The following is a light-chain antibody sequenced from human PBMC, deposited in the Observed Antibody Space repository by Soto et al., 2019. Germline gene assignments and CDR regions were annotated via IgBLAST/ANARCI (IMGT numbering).Light chain of an antibody. CDR3: CSYAGSYNYV. J-gene: IGLJ1*01. CDR2: DVS. Sequence: QSVLTQPRSVSGSLGQSVTISCTGTSSDVAGYNFVSWYQQHPGKAPKLMIYDVSKRPSGVPDRFSGSKSGYTASLTISGLQAEDEAAYYCCSYAGSYNYVLGNGTKVT. V-gene: IGLV2-11*01. CDR1: SSDVAGYNF.